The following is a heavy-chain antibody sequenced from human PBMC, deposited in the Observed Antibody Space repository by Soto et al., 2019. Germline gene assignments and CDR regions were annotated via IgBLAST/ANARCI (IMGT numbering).Heavy chain of an antibody. Sequence: ASVKVSCKASGYTFTSYGISWVRQAPGQGLEWMGWISAYNGNTNYAQKLQGRVTMTTDTSTSTAYRELRSRRSDDTAVYYCARDVCSGCWPGHDPHGMDVWGQGTXVTVSS. D-gene: IGHD2-15*01. CDR2: ISAYNGNT. CDR3: ARDVCSGCWPGHDPHGMDV. CDR1: GYTFTSYG. V-gene: IGHV1-18*01. J-gene: IGHJ6*02.